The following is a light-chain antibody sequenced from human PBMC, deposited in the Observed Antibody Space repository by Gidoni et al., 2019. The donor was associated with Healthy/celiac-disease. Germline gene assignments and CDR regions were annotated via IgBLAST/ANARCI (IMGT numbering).Light chain of an antibody. J-gene: IGKJ4*01. Sequence: DIVMTQSPDSLAASLGERATINCKSSQSVLYSSNNKNYLAWYQQKPGQPPKLLIYWASTRESGVPDRFSGSGSGTDFTLPISSLQAEDVAVYYCQQYYSTPRLTFGGGTKVEIK. V-gene: IGKV4-1*01. CDR1: QSVLYSSNNKNY. CDR2: WAS. CDR3: QQYYSTPRLT.